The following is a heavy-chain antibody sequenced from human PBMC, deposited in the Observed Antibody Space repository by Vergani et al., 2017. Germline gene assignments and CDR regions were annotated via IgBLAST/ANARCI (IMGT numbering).Heavy chain of an antibody. V-gene: IGHV3-74*02. CDR2: INSDGSST. CDR3: ARGGYSYGLANWYFDL. CDR1: GFTFSSYW. D-gene: IGHD5-18*01. J-gene: IGHJ2*01. Sequence: EVQLLESGGGLVQPGGSLRLSCAASGFTFSSYWMHWVRQAPGKGLVWVSRINSDGSSTSYADSVKGRFTISRDNAKNTLYLQMNSLRAGDTAVYYCARGGYSYGLANWYFDLWGRGTLVTVSS.